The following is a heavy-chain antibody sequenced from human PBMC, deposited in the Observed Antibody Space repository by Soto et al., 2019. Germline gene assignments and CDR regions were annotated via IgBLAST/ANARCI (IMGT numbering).Heavy chain of an antibody. D-gene: IGHD6-6*01. J-gene: IGHJ4*02. CDR2: IYYSGST. V-gene: IGHV4-39*01. CDR1: GGSISSSSYY. Sequence: SETLSLTCTVSGGSISSSSYYWGWIRQPPGKGLEWIGSIYYSGSTYYNPSLKSRVTISVDTSKNQFSLKLSSVTAADTAVYYCARRYSSSRDYYFDDWGQGTLVTVSS. CDR3: ARRYSSSRDYYFDD.